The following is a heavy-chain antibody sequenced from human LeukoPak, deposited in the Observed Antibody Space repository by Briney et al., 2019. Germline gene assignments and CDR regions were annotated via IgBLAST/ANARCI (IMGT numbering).Heavy chain of an antibody. D-gene: IGHD6-19*01. CDR1: GFTFSNAW. CDR3: ARGNTSAWYPLDY. Sequence: PGGSLRLSCAASGFTFSNAWMSWVRQAPGKGLEWVGRTGNKANSYTTEYAASVKGRFTISRDDSKNSLFLQMNSLKSEDTAVYYCARGNTSAWYPLDYWGQGTLVTVSS. V-gene: IGHV3-72*01. CDR2: TGNKANSYTT. J-gene: IGHJ4*02.